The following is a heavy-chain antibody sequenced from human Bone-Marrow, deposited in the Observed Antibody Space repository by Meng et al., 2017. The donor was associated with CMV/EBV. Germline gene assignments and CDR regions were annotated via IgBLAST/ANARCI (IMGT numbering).Heavy chain of an antibody. V-gene: IGHV3-23*03. Sequence: GGSLRLSCVASGFTFSSYAMSWVRQAPGKGLEWVSVIYGGGSSTYYADSVKGRFTISRDDSKNKLYLRMNSLRAEDTAVYYCARLVVVGTTAYWYFDLWGRGTLVTVSS. CDR1: GFTFSSYA. D-gene: IGHD2-15*01. CDR2: IYGGGSST. J-gene: IGHJ2*01. CDR3: ARLVVVGTTAYWYFDL.